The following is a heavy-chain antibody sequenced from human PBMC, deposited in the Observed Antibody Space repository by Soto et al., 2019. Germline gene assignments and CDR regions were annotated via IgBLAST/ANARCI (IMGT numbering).Heavy chain of an antibody. CDR3: ARLTAAAYYGMDV. CDR1: GGSISSSGSY. V-gene: IGHV4-39*01. Sequence: QLQLQESGPGLVKPSETLSLTCTVSGGSISSSGSYWAWIRQPPGKGLEWIGSIYYSGSTYYNPTLKSRVTISVDTSKNQFSLKLSSVTAADTAVYYCARLTAAAYYGMDVWGQGTTVTVSS. J-gene: IGHJ6*02. CDR2: IYYSGST. D-gene: IGHD6-13*01.